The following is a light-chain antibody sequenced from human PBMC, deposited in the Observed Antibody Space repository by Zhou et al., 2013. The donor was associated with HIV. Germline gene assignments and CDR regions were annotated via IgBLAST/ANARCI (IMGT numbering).Light chain of an antibody. CDR2: AAS. CDR1: QDIRSH. Sequence: VIWVTQSPSFLSASTGDRVTITCRISQDIRSHLAWYQQKPGKAPKLLIYAASTLQSGVPSRFSGSGSGTDFTLTISCLQSEDFATYYCQQYYSYLLTFGGGTKVEIK. CDR3: QQYYSYLLT. J-gene: IGKJ4*01. V-gene: IGKV1D-8*03.